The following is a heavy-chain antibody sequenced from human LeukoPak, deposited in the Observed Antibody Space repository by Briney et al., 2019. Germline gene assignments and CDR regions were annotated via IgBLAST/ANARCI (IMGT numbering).Heavy chain of an antibody. V-gene: IGHV4-59*01. CDR1: GGSISSYY. D-gene: IGHD6-19*01. Sequence: SGTLSLTCTVSGGSISSYYWSWIRQPPGKGLEWIGYIYYSGSTNYNPSLKSRVTISVDTSKNQFSLKLSSVTAADTAVYYCARGYSSGWYWPAKPPGTAFDYWGQGTLVTVSS. J-gene: IGHJ4*02. CDR3: ARGYSSGWYWPAKPPGTAFDY. CDR2: IYYSGST.